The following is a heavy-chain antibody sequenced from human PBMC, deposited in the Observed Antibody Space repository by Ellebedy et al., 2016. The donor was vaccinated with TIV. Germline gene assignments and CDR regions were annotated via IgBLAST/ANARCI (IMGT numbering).Heavy chain of an antibody. CDR3: ARGFDRYYYGSNGMDV. V-gene: IGHV1-18*01. J-gene: IGHJ6*02. CDR1: GYTFTSYG. D-gene: IGHD3-10*01. CDR2: ISAYNGNT. Sequence: ASVKVSCXASGYTFTSYGISWVRQAPGQGLEWMGWISAYNGNTNYAQKLQGRVTMTTDTSTSTAYMELRSLRSDDTAVYYCARGFDRYYYGSNGMDVWGQGTTVTVSS.